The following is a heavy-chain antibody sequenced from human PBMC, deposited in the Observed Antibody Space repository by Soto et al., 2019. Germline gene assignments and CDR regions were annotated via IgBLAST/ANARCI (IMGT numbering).Heavy chain of an antibody. CDR3: AREENCSDGICYSEYFQR. CDR2: VNPSGGST. Sequence: ASVKVSCKASGYIFTAYSMHWVRQAPGQGLEWMGVVNPSGGSTNYAQKFQGRIAMTRDTSTSTVYMDLSSLTSEDTAVYYCAREENCSDGICYSEYFQRWGQGTLVTVSS. CDR1: GYIFTAYS. J-gene: IGHJ1*01. V-gene: IGHV1-46*01. D-gene: IGHD2-15*01.